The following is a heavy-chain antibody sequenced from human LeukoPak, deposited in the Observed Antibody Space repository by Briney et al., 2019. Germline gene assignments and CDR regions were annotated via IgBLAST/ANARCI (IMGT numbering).Heavy chain of an antibody. CDR3: ARAVCPTIKFCDSSYFMDV. D-gene: IGHD6-6*01. J-gene: IGHJ6*03. Sequence: GGSLRLSCAASGFSFDDLGMTWVRQVPGKGLKWVAGINWNGASTGYADSVRGRFTISRDNAKNSLYLQMNSLRAEDTALYYCARAVCPTIKFCDSSYFMDVWGTGTTVNVS. CDR2: INWNGAST. V-gene: IGHV3-20*04. CDR1: GFSFDDLG.